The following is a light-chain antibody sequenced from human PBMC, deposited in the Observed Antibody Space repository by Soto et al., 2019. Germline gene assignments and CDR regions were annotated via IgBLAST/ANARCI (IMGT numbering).Light chain of an antibody. CDR2: EGH. CDR1: SGFVGSFSL. Sequence: QSALAQPASVSGSPGQSITISCTGTSGFVGSFSLVSWYQQHPGKAPKVMISEGHRRPSGVPDRFSGSKSGDTASLTISGLQAEDEADYYCCSRTTSSTYVFGPGTKVTVL. CDR3: CSRTTSSTYV. J-gene: IGLJ1*01. V-gene: IGLV2-14*02.